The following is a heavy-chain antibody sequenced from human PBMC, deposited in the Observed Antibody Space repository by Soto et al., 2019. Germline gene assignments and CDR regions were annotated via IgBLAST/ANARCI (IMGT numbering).Heavy chain of an antibody. D-gene: IGHD6-6*01. CDR2: IYHSGST. J-gene: IGHJ5*02. Sequence: SETLSLTCAVSGGSISSSNWWSWVRQPPGKGLEWIGEIYHSGSTNYNPSLKSRITISVDKSKNQFSLKLSSLTAADTAVYYCARVWYSSSSFDPWGQGTLVTVSS. CDR3: ARVWYSSSSFDP. V-gene: IGHV4-4*02. CDR1: GGSISSSNW.